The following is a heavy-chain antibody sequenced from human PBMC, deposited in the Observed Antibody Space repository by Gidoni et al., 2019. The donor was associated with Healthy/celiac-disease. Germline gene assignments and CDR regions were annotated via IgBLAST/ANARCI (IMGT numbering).Heavy chain of an antibody. Sequence: QVQLVESGGGVVQPGRSLRLSCAASGFTFRSYAMHWVRQAPGKGLGWFAVISYDGSNKYYADSVKGRFTISRDNSKNTLYLQMNSLRAEDTAVYYCARDRGGNSGGVYFDYWGQGTLVTVSS. CDR2: ISYDGSNK. CDR1: GFTFRSYA. CDR3: ARDRGGNSGGVYFDY. V-gene: IGHV3-30-3*01. J-gene: IGHJ4*02. D-gene: IGHD2-21*02.